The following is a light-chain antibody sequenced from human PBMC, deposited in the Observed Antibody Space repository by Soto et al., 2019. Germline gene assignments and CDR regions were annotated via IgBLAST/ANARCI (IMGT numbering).Light chain of an antibody. Sequence: EIVMTQSPATLSVSPGERATLSCRASQSVGSNLAWYQQKPGQAPRLLIYRASTRAPDSPARLSGSGSGTEFTLTISSLQSEDFGVYYCHQYENWPQTFGQGTKVELK. J-gene: IGKJ1*01. CDR3: HQYENWPQT. CDR1: QSVGSN. V-gene: IGKV3-15*01. CDR2: RAS.